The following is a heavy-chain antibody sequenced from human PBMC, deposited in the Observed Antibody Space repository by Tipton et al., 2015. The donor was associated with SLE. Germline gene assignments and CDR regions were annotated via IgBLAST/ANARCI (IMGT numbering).Heavy chain of an antibody. CDR3: ASSLDDYVWGSYRYHFDY. V-gene: IGHV4-39*07. CDR2: INYSGST. J-gene: IGHJ4*02. CDR1: GGSISRSSDY. Sequence: LRLSCTVSGGSISRSSDYWGWIRQPPGKGLEWIGSINYSGSTYYNPSLKSRVTISVDTSKNQFSLKLSSVTAADTAVYYCASSLDDYVWGSYRYHFDYWGQGTLVTVSS. D-gene: IGHD3-16*02.